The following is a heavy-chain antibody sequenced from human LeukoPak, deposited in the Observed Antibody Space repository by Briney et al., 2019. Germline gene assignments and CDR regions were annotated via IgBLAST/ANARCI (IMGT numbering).Heavy chain of an antibody. Sequence: GASVKVSCKASGGTFSSYAISWVRQAPGQGLEWMGMIIPIFGIANYAQKFQGRVTINADKSTRTAYMELSNLTSEDTAVYYFARPKNYYYDSSGYSFDYWGQGTLVTVSS. V-gene: IGHV1-69*04. CDR1: GGTFSSYA. CDR3: ARPKNYYYDSSGYSFDY. D-gene: IGHD3-22*01. J-gene: IGHJ4*02. CDR2: IIPIFGIA.